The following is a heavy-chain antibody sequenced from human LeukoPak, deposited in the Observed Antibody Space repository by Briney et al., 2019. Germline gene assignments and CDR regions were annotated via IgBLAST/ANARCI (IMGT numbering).Heavy chain of an antibody. J-gene: IGHJ4*02. V-gene: IGHV4-39*01. D-gene: IGHD2-15*01. Sequence: KPSQTLSLTCTVSGGSISSSSYYWGWIRQPPGKGLEWIGSIYYSGSTYYNPSLKSRVTISVDTSKNQFSLKLSSVTAADTAVYYCARVVVTYYFDYWGQGTLVTVSS. CDR3: ARVVVTYYFDY. CDR1: GGSISSSSYY. CDR2: IYYSGST.